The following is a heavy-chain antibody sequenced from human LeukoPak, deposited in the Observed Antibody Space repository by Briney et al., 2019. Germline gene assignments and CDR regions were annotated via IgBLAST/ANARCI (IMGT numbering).Heavy chain of an antibody. Sequence: PRGSLRLSCAASGFTFSSSAMSWVRQAPGKGLEWVSSISGSGSGGSTYYADSVKGRFTISRDNSKNTLYLQMNSLRAEDTAVYYCAKAPGGRFDYWGQGTLVTVSS. CDR3: AKAPGGRFDY. CDR2: ISGSGSGGST. V-gene: IGHV3-23*01. J-gene: IGHJ4*02. D-gene: IGHD1-26*01. CDR1: GFTFSSSA.